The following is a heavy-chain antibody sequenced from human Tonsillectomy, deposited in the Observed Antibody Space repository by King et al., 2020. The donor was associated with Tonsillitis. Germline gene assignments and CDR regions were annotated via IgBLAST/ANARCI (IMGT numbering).Heavy chain of an antibody. CDR2: IYYSGST. CDR1: GGSISSTTYY. Sequence: LQLQESGPGLVKPSETLSLTCTVSGGSISSTTYYWGWIRQPPGKGLEWIGSIYYSGSTYYNPSLKSRLTISVDTSKNQFSLKLSSVTAADTAVFYCASETVTTPRFGFWGQGTLVTVSS. CDR3: ASETVTTPRFGF. J-gene: IGHJ4*02. D-gene: IGHD4-17*01. V-gene: IGHV4-39*02.